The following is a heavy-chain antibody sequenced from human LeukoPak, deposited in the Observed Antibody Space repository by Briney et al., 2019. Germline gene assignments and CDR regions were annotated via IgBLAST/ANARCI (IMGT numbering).Heavy chain of an antibody. CDR1: GFTFSSYA. D-gene: IGHD6-19*01. Sequence: GGSLRLSCAASGFTFSSYAMSWVRQAPGKGLEWVSAISGSGGSTCYADSVKGRFTISRDNSKNTLYLQMNSLRAEDTAVYYCAKDPDSSGLNWFDPWGQGTLVTVSS. CDR2: ISGSGGST. J-gene: IGHJ5*02. CDR3: AKDPDSSGLNWFDP. V-gene: IGHV3-23*01.